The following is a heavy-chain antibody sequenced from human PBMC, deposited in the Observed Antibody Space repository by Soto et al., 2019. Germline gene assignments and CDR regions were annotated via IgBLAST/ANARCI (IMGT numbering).Heavy chain of an antibody. V-gene: IGHV3-23*01. Sequence: RLSCAASGFTFSSYAMSWVRQAPGKGLEWVSAISGSGGSTYYADSVKGRFTISRDNSKNTLYLQMNSLRAEDTAVYYCAKDWYYYDSSGYYISPDYWGQGTLVTVSS. CDR1: GFTFSSYA. CDR3: AKDWYYYDSSGYYISPDY. D-gene: IGHD3-22*01. CDR2: ISGSGGST. J-gene: IGHJ4*02.